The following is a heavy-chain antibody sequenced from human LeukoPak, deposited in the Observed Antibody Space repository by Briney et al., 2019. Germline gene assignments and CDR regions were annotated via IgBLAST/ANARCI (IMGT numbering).Heavy chain of an antibody. CDR1: GGSISSSSYY. V-gene: IGHV4-39*07. Sequence: SETLSFTCTVSGGSISSSSYYWGWVRQPPGKGLEWIGSIYYSGSTYYNPSLKSRVTISVDTSKNQFSLKLSSVTAADTAVYYCARDGYTIFGNWFDPWGQGTLVTVSS. CDR3: ARDGYTIFGNWFDP. D-gene: IGHD3-3*01. CDR2: IYYSGST. J-gene: IGHJ5*02.